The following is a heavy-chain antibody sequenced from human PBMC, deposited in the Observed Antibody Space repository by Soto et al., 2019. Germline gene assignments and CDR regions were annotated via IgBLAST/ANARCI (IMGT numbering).Heavy chain of an antibody. CDR3: ARTRGFAAGPFDY. Sequence: EVQLVESGGGLVQPGGSLRLSCAASGFTFSDHYMDWVRQAPGKGLEWVGRTRNKANSYTTEYAASVKGRFTISRDDSKNSLYLQMNSLKTEDTAVYYGARTRGFAAGPFDYWGQGTLGTVSS. D-gene: IGHD3-10*01. V-gene: IGHV3-72*01. CDR1: GFTFSDHY. J-gene: IGHJ4*02. CDR2: TRNKANSYTT.